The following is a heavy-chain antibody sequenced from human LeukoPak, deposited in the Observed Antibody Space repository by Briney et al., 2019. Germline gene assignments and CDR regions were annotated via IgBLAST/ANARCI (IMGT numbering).Heavy chain of an antibody. D-gene: IGHD2-8*01. CDR1: GGTLIDYV. CDR2: IIPIFGTA. CDR3: ARGRCSVGFDA. Sequence: AVTDSFMATGGTLIDYVISGVRQAPGQGREWMGGIIPIFGTANYAQKFHGRVTITTDESTRTAYMELSSLRAEDTAVYYCARGRCSVGFDAWGQGTLVTVSS. J-gene: IGHJ5*02. V-gene: IGHV1-69*05.